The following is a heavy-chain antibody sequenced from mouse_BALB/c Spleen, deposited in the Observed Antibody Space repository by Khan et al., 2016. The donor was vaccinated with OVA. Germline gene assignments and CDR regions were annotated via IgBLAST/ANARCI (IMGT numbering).Heavy chain of an antibody. J-gene: IGHJ4*01. CDR2: IWGDGST. CDR1: GFSLTGYG. V-gene: IGHV2-6-7*01. Sequence: VQLQESGPGLVAPSQSLSITCTVSGFSLTGYGVNWVRQPPGKGLEWLGMIWGDGSTDYTSALKSRLSISKDNSKSQVFLKMNSLQTDDTAMYYCARAYYGNYREAMDYWGQGTSVTVSS. D-gene: IGHD2-10*01. CDR3: ARAYYGNYREAMDY.